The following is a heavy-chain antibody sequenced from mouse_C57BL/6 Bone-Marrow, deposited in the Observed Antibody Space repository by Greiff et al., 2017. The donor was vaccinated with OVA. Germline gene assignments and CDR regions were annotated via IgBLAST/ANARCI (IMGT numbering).Heavy chain of an antibody. CDR1: GYSFTGYY. J-gene: IGHJ2*01. CDR3: ARGDSSGYNFDY. V-gene: IGHV1-42*01. Sequence: VQLQQSGPELVKPGASVKISCKASGYSFTGYYMNWVKQSPEKSLEWIGEINPSTGGTTYNQKFKAKATLTVDKSSSTAYMQLKSLTSEDSAVYYCARGDSSGYNFDYWGQGTTLTVSS. D-gene: IGHD3-2*02. CDR2: INPSTGGT.